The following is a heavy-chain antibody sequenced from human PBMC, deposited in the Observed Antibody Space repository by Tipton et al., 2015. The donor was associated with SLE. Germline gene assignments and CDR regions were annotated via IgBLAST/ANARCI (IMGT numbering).Heavy chain of an antibody. J-gene: IGHJ3*02. CDR3: AGGGVATMGGYAFEI. CDR1: GASISDHY. CDR2: TYSSGSP. V-gene: IGHV4-4*09. D-gene: IGHD5-12*01. Sequence: TLSLTCTVSGASISDHYWTWIRQPPGKGLEWIGYTYSSGSPTYTPSLKSRVTMSVDTSKNQFSLRLNSVTAADTALYYCAGGGVATMGGYAFEIWGQGTMVTVSS.